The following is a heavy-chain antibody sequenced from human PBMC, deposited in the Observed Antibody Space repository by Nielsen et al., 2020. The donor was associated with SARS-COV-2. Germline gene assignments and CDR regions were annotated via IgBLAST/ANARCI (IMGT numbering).Heavy chain of an antibody. CDR3: ARLPAGTVSFDI. V-gene: IGHV4-4*02. D-gene: IGHD2-2*01. Sequence: SETLSLTCAVSGGSVSSNDWWTWVRPSPGQGLEWIGEVSHSGSINYNPSLKSRVTLSMDKSKRQFSLRLTSVSAADTAVYFCARLPAGTVSFDIWGQGTMVTVS. CDR1: GGSVSSNDW. CDR2: VSHSGSI. J-gene: IGHJ3*02.